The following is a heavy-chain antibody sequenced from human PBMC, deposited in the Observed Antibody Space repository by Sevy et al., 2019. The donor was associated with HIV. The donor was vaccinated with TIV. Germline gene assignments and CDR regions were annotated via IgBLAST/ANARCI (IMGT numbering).Heavy chain of an antibody. J-gene: IGHJ3*02. CDR1: GFTFSSYW. CDR2: INSDGSST. CDR3: SRAGYNWNPAAFDI. D-gene: IGHD1-20*01. V-gene: IGHV3-74*01. Sequence: GGCLRLSCAASGFTFSSYWMHCVRQAPGKGLVRVSRINSDGSSTSYADSVKGRFTISRDNAKNTLYLQMNSLRAEDTAVYYCSRAGYNWNPAAFDIWGQGTMVYVSS.